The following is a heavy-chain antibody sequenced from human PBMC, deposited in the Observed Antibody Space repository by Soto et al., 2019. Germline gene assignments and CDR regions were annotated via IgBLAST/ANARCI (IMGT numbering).Heavy chain of an antibody. J-gene: IGHJ4*02. D-gene: IGHD6-13*01. V-gene: IGHV3-23*01. CDR3: AKVSSSWYAGFFDL. CDR2: LSDSGDSI. Sequence: PGGSLRLSCTASGFTFSSHAMTWFRQAPGKGLEWVSGLSDSGDSIYYADSVKGRFTIYRDNSMNTLYLQMNTLRVEDTAVYYCAKVSSSWYAGFFDLWGQGTLVTVSS. CDR1: GFTFSSHA.